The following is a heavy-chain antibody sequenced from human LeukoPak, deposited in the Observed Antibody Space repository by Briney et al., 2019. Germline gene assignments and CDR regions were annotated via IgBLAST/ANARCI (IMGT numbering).Heavy chain of an antibody. J-gene: IGHJ6*02. CDR3: ARVEVLDTVTTRYYYYGMDV. CDR1: GYTFTSYD. D-gene: IGHD4-17*01. CDR2: MYPNSGNT. V-gene: IGHV1-8*01. Sequence: GASVKVSCKASGYTFTSYDINWVRQATGQGLEWMGWMYPNSGNTGYAQKFQGRVTMTRNTSISTAYMELSSLRSEDTAVYYCARVEVLDTVTTRYYYYGMDVWGQGATVTVSS.